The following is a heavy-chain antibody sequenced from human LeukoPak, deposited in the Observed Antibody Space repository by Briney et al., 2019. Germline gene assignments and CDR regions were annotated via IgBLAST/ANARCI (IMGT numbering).Heavy chain of an antibody. CDR3: AKDTTLYYYGSGSYSDY. V-gene: IGHV3-9*01. J-gene: IGHJ4*02. CDR1: GFTFDDYA. CDR2: ISWNSGSI. Sequence: GGSLRLSCAASGFTFDDYAMHWVRQAPGKGLEWVSGISWNSGSIGYADSVKGRFTISRDNAKNSLYLQMNSLRAEDTALYYCAKDTTLYYYGSGSYSDYWGQGTLVTVSP. D-gene: IGHD3-10*01.